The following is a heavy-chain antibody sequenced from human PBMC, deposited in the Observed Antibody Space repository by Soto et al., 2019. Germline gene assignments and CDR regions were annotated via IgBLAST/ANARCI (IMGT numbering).Heavy chain of an antibody. Sequence: ESGGGFVQPGGSLRLSCAASGFPFSSRAMSWVRQAPGKGLEWVSAISGSGTITYYADSVKGRFTISRDTSKNTLYLQMNSLGADDTAVYYCAEWARYCSRGDCRAWGQGTLVTVSS. CDR2: ISGSGTIT. J-gene: IGHJ5*02. CDR1: GFPFSSRA. CDR3: AEWARYCSRGDCRA. D-gene: IGHD2-15*01. V-gene: IGHV3-23*01.